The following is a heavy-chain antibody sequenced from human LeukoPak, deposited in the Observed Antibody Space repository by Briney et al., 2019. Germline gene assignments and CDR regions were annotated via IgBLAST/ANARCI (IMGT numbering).Heavy chain of an antibody. CDR3: ASPFKTTELENLDY. Sequence: GASVKVSCKASGGTFSSYAISWVRQAPGQGLEWMGRIIPILGIANYAQKFQGRVTITADKSTSTAYMELSSLRSEDTAVYHCASPFKTTELENLDYWGQGTLVTVSS. J-gene: IGHJ4*02. CDR1: GGTFSSYA. V-gene: IGHV1-69*04. D-gene: IGHD1-1*01. CDR2: IIPILGIA.